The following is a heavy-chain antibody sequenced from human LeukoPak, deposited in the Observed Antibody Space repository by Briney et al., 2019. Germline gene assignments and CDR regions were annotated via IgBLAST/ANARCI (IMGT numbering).Heavy chain of an antibody. Sequence: ASVKVSCKASGYTFTGYYMHWVRQAPGQGLEWMGWINPNSGGTNYAQKFQGRVTMTRDTSISTAYMELSRLRSDDTAVYYCAREDNGTVTTRGWFDPWGQGTLVTISS. CDR3: AREDNGTVTTRGWFDP. CDR2: INPNSGGT. CDR1: GYTFTGYY. D-gene: IGHD4-11*01. J-gene: IGHJ5*02. V-gene: IGHV1-2*02.